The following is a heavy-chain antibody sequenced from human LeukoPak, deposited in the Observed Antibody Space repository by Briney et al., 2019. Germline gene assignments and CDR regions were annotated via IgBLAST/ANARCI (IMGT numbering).Heavy chain of an antibody. J-gene: IGHJ4*02. CDR3: ARGRRYGSGTYYPNLDY. V-gene: IGHV3-33*01. Sequence: PGGSLRLSCAASGFTFSSYGMHWVRQAPGKGLEWVAAIWYDGSNEYYEDSVKGRFTISRDNSKNTLYLQMNSLRAEDTAVYYRARGRRYGSGTYYPNLDYWGQGTLVTVSS. CDR1: GFTFSSYG. CDR2: IWYDGSNE. D-gene: IGHD3-10*01.